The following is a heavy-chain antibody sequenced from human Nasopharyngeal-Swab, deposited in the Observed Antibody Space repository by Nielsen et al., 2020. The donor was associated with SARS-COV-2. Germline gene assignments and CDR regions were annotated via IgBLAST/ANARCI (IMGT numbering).Heavy chain of an antibody. D-gene: IGHD6-13*01. Sequence: SETPSLTCTFSGGSISSYYWSWIRQPPGKGLEWIGYIYYSGSTNYNPSLKSRVTISVDTSKNQFSLKLSSVTAADTAVYYCARETAAGHYYYYGMDVWGQGTTVTVSS. J-gene: IGHJ6*02. V-gene: IGHV4-59*01. CDR2: IYYSGST. CDR3: ARETAAGHYYYYGMDV. CDR1: GGSISSYY.